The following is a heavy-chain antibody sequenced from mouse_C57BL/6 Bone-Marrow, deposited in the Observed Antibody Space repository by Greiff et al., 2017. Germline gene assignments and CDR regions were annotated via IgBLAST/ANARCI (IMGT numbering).Heavy chain of an antibody. CDR2: IDPEDGDT. D-gene: IGHD1-1*01. J-gene: IGHJ3*01. V-gene: IGHV14-1*01. CDR3: TTPFTTVVATRAY. CDR1: GFNIKDYY. Sequence: VQLQQSGAELVRPGASVKLSCTASGFNIKDYYMHWVKQRPEQGLEWIGRIDPEDGDTEYAPKFQGKATMTADTSSNTAYLQLSSLTSDDTAVYYCTTPFTTVVATRAYWGQGTLVTVSA.